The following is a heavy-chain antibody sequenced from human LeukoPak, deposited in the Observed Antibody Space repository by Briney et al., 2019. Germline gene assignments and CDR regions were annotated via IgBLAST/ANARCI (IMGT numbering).Heavy chain of an antibody. V-gene: IGHV1-69*05. CDR1: GGTFSSYA. J-gene: IGHJ3*02. Sequence: ASVKVSCKASGGTFSSYAISWVRQAPGQGLEWMGGIIPIFGTANYAQKFQGRVTITTDESTSTAYMELSSLRSEDTAVYYCARSGRAADGPALDAFDIWGQGTMVTVSS. D-gene: IGHD6-13*01. CDR2: IIPIFGTA. CDR3: ARSGRAADGPALDAFDI.